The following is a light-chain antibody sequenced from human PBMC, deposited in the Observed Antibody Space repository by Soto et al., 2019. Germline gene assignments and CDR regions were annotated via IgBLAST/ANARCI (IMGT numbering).Light chain of an antibody. CDR3: QQYNSYSRT. J-gene: IGKJ1*01. Sequence: SQMTQSPSSLSASVLDIVAIACGASQDIRNTLAWYQQKPGKAPKLLIFDASSLESGVPSRFSGSGSGTEFTLTISSLQPDDFATYYCQQYNSYSRTFGQGTKVDIK. CDR2: DAS. V-gene: IGKV1-13*02. CDR1: QDIRNT.